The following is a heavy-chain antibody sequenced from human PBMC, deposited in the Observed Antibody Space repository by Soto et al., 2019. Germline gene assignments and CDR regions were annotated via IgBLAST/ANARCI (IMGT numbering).Heavy chain of an antibody. CDR2: TYYSGST. Sequence: QVQLQESGPGLVKPSQTLSLTCTVSGGSISSGGYYWSWIRQHPGKGLEWIGYTYYSGSTYYNTSLDRRVTISVATSKNHFSLKLISVTAADAAVYYCARDYAVTDAFDMWGQGTMVTVSS. CDR3: ARDYAVTDAFDM. CDR1: GGSISSGGYY. J-gene: IGHJ3*02. D-gene: IGHD4-17*01. V-gene: IGHV4-31*03.